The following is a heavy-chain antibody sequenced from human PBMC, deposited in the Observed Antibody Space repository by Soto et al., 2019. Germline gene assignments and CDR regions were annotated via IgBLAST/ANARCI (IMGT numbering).Heavy chain of an antibody. CDR2: ISYDGSNK. CDR1: GFTFSSYG. V-gene: IGHV3-30*03. CDR3: ATTYL. Sequence: GGSLRLSCAASGFTFSSYGMHWVRQAPGKGLEWVAVISYDGSNKYYADSVKGRFTISRDNSKNTLYLQMNSLRAEDMAVYYCATTYLWGQGTLVTVSS. D-gene: IGHD2-2*01. J-gene: IGHJ4*02.